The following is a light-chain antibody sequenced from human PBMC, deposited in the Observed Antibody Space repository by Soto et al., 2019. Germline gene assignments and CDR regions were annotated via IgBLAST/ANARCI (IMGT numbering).Light chain of an antibody. Sequence: DIQMTQSPSTLSGSVGDRVTITCRASQTISSWLAWYQQKPGKAPKLLIYKASTLKSGVPSRLSGIGSGTELTLTISSLQTDDFETYYCQHYNSYSEAFGQGTKVELK. J-gene: IGKJ1*01. V-gene: IGKV1-5*03. CDR3: QHYNSYSEA. CDR2: KAS. CDR1: QTISSW.